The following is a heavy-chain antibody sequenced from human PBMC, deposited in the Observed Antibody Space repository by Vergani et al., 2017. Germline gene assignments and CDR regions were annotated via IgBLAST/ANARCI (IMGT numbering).Heavy chain of an antibody. D-gene: IGHD6-6*01. J-gene: IGHJ5*02. Sequence: QVQMVESGGGIVQPGRSLRLSCAASGFVFNSYGMHWVRQAPGKGLEWVAVVSYDGTHQVYSDSVKGRFIISRDASSDILHLQMNSLRPDDTAVYYCVKGVWLGYRRSSDPWYLQSWGQGTLVIVSS. CDR2: VSYDGTHQ. V-gene: IGHV3-30*18. CDR3: VKGVWLGYRRSSDPWYLQS. CDR1: GFVFNSYG.